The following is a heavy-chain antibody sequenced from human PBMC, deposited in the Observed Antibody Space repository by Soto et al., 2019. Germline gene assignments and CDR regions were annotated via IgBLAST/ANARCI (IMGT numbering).Heavy chain of an antibody. CDR1: GFTFSSHA. J-gene: IGHJ4*02. Sequence: GGSLRLSCAASGFTFSSHAMTWVRQAPGKGLEWASAISGSGGSTYYADSVKGQFTISRDNSKNTLYLQMNSLRAEDTAVYYCAKGLYSGSYFDYWGQGTLVTVS. CDR2: ISGSGGST. D-gene: IGHD1-26*01. V-gene: IGHV3-23*01. CDR3: AKGLYSGSYFDY.